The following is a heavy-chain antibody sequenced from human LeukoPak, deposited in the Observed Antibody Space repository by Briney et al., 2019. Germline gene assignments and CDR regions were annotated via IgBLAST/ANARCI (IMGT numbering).Heavy chain of an antibody. CDR3: ATYSSSNGREFQY. D-gene: IGHD2-2*01. V-gene: IGHV3-48*04. CDR1: GFTFSAYT. Sequence: GGSLRLSCSASGFTFSAYTMNWVRQAPGQGLEWVSYISSGSSSVYYADSVKGRFTISRDNAKNSLYLQMNSLRAEDTAVYYCATYSSSNGREFQYWGQGTLVTVSS. CDR2: ISSGSSSV. J-gene: IGHJ1*01.